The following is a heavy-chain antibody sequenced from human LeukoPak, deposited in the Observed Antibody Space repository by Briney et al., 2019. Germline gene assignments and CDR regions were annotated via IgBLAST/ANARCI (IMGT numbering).Heavy chain of an antibody. CDR3: GKASTVLNPIDS. D-gene: IGHD5/OR15-5a*01. Sequence: HPGGSLRLSCAASGFSFYTDAMNWVSQAPGKGLEWVSAISPSGSRTYYADSVKGRFTISRDNSRNTLYLQMKSLRPADTAIYYCGKASTVLNPIDSWGRGTLVTVSS. CDR2: ISPSGSRT. V-gene: IGHV3-23*01. J-gene: IGHJ4*02. CDR1: GFSFYTDA.